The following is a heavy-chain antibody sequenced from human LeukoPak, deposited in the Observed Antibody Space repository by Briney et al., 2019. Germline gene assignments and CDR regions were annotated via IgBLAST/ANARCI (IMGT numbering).Heavy chain of an antibody. J-gene: IGHJ4*02. V-gene: IGHV3-23*01. D-gene: IGHD2-15*01. CDR2: ISGSGSNT. Sequence: PGGSLRLSCAASGSAFSSYAMSWVRLAPGKGLEWVSAISGSGSNTYYTDSVKGRFTISRDNSRNTLYLQMSSLRAEDAAAYYCAKGGNFDYWGQGTLVTVSS. CDR3: AKGGNFDY. CDR1: GSAFSSYA.